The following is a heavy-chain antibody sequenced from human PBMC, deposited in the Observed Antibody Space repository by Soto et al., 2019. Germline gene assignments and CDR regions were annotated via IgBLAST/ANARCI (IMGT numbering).Heavy chain of an antibody. J-gene: IGHJ4*02. D-gene: IGHD3-9*01. CDR2: ISSSSSYI. V-gene: IGHV3-21*01. CDR3: ARCAYDILTGHINDD. CDR1: GFTFSSYS. Sequence: GGSLRLSCAASGFTFSSYSMNWVRQAPGKGLEWVSSISSSSSYIYYADSVKGRFTISRDNAKNSLYLQMNSLRAEDTAVYYCARCAYDILTGHINDDRAQGTLVTVSS.